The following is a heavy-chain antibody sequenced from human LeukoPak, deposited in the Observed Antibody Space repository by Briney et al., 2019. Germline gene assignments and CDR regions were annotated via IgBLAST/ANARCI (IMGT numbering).Heavy chain of an antibody. CDR3: AKEGDIVVVVAHNWYFDL. CDR2: ISGSGGST. D-gene: IGHD2-15*01. V-gene: IGHV3-23*01. CDR1: GFTFSSYA. Sequence: GGSLRLSCAASGFTFSSYAMSWVRQAPGKGLEWVSAISGSGGSTYYADSVKGRSTLSRDNSKNTLYLQMNSLRAEDTAVYYCAKEGDIVVVVAHNWYFDLWGRGTLVTVSS. J-gene: IGHJ2*01.